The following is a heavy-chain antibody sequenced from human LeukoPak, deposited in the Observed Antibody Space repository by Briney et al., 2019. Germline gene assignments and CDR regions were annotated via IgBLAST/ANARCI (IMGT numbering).Heavy chain of an antibody. V-gene: IGHV4-39*01. Sequence: NPSETLSLTCTVSGGSISSSSYYWGWIRQPPGKGLEWIGRIYYSGSTYYNPSLKSRVTISVDTSKNQFSLKLSSVTAADTAVYYCARHNYGSGGYDWFDPWGQGTLVTVSS. D-gene: IGHD3-10*01. CDR1: GGSISSSSYY. CDR3: ARHNYGSGGYDWFDP. J-gene: IGHJ5*02. CDR2: IYYSGST.